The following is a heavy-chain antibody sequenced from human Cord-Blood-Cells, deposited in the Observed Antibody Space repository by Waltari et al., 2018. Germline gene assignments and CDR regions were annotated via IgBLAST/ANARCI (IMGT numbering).Heavy chain of an antibody. CDR2: IIPIFGTA. CDR1: GGTFSRYA. J-gene: IGHJ4*02. D-gene: IGHD3-3*01. Sequence: VQLVQSGAEVKTPGSSVKVSCKDSGGTFSRYASSWGRQAPGQGLEWMGGIIPIFGTANYAQKFQGRVTITADKSTSTAYMELSSLRSEDTAVYYCAVTIFGVVINPSFDYWGQGTLVTVSS. V-gene: IGHV1-69*06. CDR3: AVTIFGVVINPSFDY.